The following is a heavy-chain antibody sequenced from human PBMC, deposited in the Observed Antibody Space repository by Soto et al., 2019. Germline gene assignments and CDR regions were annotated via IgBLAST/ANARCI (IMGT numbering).Heavy chain of an antibody. CDR1: GYSFTSLD. CDR2: MQPSTGRP. V-gene: IGHV1-8*01. D-gene: IGHD1-26*01. CDR3: ARGVSAGVDY. J-gene: IGHJ4*02. Sequence: QVQLVQSGAEVREPGASVKVSCKASGYSFTSLDINWVRQTAGQGLEWMGWMQPSTGRPGYAQKFQGRVTMTRDTSINTAYMELTTLTSDDTAFYYCARGVSAGVDYWGQGTLGTVSS.